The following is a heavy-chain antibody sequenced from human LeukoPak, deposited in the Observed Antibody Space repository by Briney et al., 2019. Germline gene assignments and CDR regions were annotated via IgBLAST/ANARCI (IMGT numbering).Heavy chain of an antibody. D-gene: IGHD2-21*02. CDR2: INSDGSNT. CDR1: GFTLSSYW. Sequence: HPGVSLRLSCAASGFTLSSYWMHWVRQAPGKGLVWVSCINSDGSNTRYADSVKGRFTISRDNSKNTLYLQMNSLRAEDTAVYYCAKDLGSVVTAIPNYWGQGTLVTVSS. CDR3: AKDLGSVVTAIPNY. J-gene: IGHJ4*02. V-gene: IGHV3-74*01.